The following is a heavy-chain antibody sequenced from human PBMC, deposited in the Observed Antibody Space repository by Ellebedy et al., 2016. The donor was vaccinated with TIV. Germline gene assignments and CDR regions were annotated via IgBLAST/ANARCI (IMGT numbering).Heavy chain of an antibody. V-gene: IGHV1-18*01. J-gene: IGHJ4*02. CDR1: GYTFTTYG. CDR2: ISTFSGNT. CDR3: ARVMTGNSPNY. Sequence: ASVKVSXXASGYTFTTYGITWVRQAPGQGLEWMGWISTFSGNTNYAQKFQGRVTMTTDTSTSTAYMEMRSLRSDDTAVYYCARVMTGNSPNYWGQGTLVTVSS. D-gene: IGHD4-23*01.